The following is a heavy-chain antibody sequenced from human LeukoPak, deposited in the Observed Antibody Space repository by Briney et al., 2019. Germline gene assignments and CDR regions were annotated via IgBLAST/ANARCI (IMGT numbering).Heavy chain of an antibody. J-gene: IGHJ4*02. CDR1: GFTFTNYW. Sequence: PGGSLRLSCAASGFTFTNYWMHWVRQAPGTGLVWVSRINTDGTNTNYADSVKGRFTISRDNAKNTLYLQMNSLRAEDTAVYFCARFGWVPPAHFVLWGQGTLVTVSS. CDR2: INTDGTNT. D-gene: IGHD3-10*01. CDR3: ARFGWVPPAHFVL. V-gene: IGHV3-74*01.